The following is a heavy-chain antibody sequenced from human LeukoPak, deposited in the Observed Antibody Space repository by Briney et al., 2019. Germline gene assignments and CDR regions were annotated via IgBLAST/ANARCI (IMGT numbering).Heavy chain of an antibody. CDR3: AKGIYSSGWSYFDY. CDR2: ISSSGSTI. J-gene: IGHJ4*01. Sequence: PGGSLRLSCAASGFTFSSYEMNWVRQAPGKGLEWVSYISSSGSTIYYADSVKGRFTISRDNAKNSLYLQMNSLRAGDTAVYYCAKGIYSSGWSYFDYWGHGTLVTVSS. CDR1: GFTFSSYE. V-gene: IGHV3-48*03. D-gene: IGHD6-19*01.